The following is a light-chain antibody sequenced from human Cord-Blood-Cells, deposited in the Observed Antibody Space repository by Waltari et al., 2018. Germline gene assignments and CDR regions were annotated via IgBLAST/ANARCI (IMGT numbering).Light chain of an antibody. CDR2: EGS. J-gene: IGLJ2*01. CDR3: CSYAGSSTVV. CDR1: SSDVGSYNL. Sequence: QSALTQPASVSGSPGQSITISCTGTSSDVGSYNLVSWYQQHPGNAPNLMIYEGSKRPSGVSNRFSGSNAGNTASLTISGLQAEDEADYYCCSYAGSSTVVFGGGTKLTVL. V-gene: IGLV2-23*01.